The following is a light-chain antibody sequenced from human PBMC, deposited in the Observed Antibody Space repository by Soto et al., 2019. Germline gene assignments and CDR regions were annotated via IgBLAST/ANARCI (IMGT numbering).Light chain of an antibody. V-gene: IGLV1-44*01. CDR3: AAWDDSLNGVV. Sequence: QSVLTQPPSASGTPGQRVTISCSGSSSNIGSNTVNRYQQLPGTAPKLLIYSNNQRPSGVPDRFPGSKSGTSASLAISGLQSEDEADYYCAAWDDSLNGVVFGGGTKLTVL. J-gene: IGLJ2*01. CDR2: SNN. CDR1: SSNIGSNT.